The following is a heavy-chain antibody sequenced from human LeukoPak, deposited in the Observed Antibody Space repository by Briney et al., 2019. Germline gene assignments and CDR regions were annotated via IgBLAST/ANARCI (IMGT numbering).Heavy chain of an antibody. CDR1: GFTFSNYR. J-gene: IGHJ6*02. CDR3: AKDRGRSYCSSTRCYTYGMDV. D-gene: IGHD2-2*01. Sequence: GGSLTLSCAASGFTFSNYRMHWVRQAPGKGLAWVALISYDGSNKYYADSVNGRFTICRDNSKNTLYLQMNSLRTENTAVYYCAKDRGRSYCSSTRCYTYGMDVWGQGATVTVAS. CDR2: ISYDGSNK. V-gene: IGHV3-30*18.